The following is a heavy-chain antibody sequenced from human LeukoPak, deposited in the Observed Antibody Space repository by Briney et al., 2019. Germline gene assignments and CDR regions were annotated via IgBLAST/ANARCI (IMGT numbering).Heavy chain of an antibody. V-gene: IGHV3-21*01. J-gene: IGHJ6*02. CDR3: ARDGGDIVVVPAAPYYYYYYGMDV. Sequence: GGSLSLSCAASGFTFSSYSMNWVRQAPGKGLEWVSSISSSSSYTYYADSVKGRFTISRDNAKNSLYLQMNSLRAEDTAVYYCARDGGDIVVVPAAPYYYYYYGMDVWGQGTTVTVSS. D-gene: IGHD2-2*01. CDR2: ISSSSSYT. CDR1: GFTFSSYS.